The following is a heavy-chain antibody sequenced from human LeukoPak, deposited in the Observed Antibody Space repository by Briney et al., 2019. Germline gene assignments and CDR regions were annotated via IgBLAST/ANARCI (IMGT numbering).Heavy chain of an antibody. V-gene: IGHV3-7*01. CDR1: GGSISSSNW. CDR2: IKQDGSEK. J-gene: IGHJ4*02. D-gene: IGHD3-9*01. CDR3: AREGGTYYDILSNYPFDY. Sequence: ETLSLTCAISGGSISSSNWWSWVRQAPGKGLEWVANIKQDGSEKYYVDSVKGRFTISRDNAKNSLFLQMNSLRAEDTAVYYCAREGGTYYDILSNYPFDYWGQGTLVTVSS.